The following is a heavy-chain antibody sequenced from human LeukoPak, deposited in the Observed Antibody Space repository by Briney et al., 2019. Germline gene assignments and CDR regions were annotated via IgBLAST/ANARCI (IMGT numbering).Heavy chain of an antibody. Sequence: PGGSLRLSCAASGFIFSSYGMHWVRQAPGKGLEWVAVIWYDGSNKYYADSVKGRFTISRDNSKNTLYLQMNSLRVEDTAVYYCARHSGSYYFDYWGQGTLVTVSS. CDR1: GFIFSSYG. CDR2: IWYDGSNK. V-gene: IGHV3-33*01. CDR3: ARHSGSYYFDY. J-gene: IGHJ4*02. D-gene: IGHD1-26*01.